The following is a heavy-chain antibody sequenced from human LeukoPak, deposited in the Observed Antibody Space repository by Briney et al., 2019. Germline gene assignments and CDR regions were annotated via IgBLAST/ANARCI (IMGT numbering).Heavy chain of an antibody. Sequence: ASVKVSCKASGYTLTGYYMHWVRQAPGQGLEWMGRINPNSGGTNYAQKFQGRVTMTRDTSISTAYMELSRLRSDDTAVYYCARPPRTGAYYYMDVWGKGTTVTVSS. CDR3: ARPPRTGAYYYMDV. V-gene: IGHV1-2*06. D-gene: IGHD7-27*01. J-gene: IGHJ6*03. CDR2: INPNSGGT. CDR1: GYTLTGYY.